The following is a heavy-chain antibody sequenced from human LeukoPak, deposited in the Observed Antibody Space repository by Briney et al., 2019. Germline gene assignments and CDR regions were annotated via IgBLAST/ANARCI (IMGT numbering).Heavy chain of an antibody. CDR3: VRDFWGTYDY. V-gene: IGHV1-2*06. Sequence: GASVKVSCKASGYTFTGYYMHWVRQAPGQGLEWVGRLNPKIGDTYYAQKFQGRVTITGDTSINTAYMELSSLRSDDTAMYYCVRDFWGTYDYWGQGTLITVSS. J-gene: IGHJ4*02. CDR2: LNPKIGDT. CDR1: GYTFTGYY. D-gene: IGHD3-16*01.